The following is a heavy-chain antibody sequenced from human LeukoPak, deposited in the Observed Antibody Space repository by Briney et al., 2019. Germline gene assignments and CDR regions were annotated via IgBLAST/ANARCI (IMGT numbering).Heavy chain of an antibody. CDR2: IRYDGSNK. CDR1: GFTFSSDA. Sequence: GGSLRLSYAASGFTFSSDAMHWVRQAPGKGLEWVAFIRYDGSNKYYADSVRGRFTISRDSSKNTLYLQVNSLRPDDTAVYYCAKAPGRCYPTEYFYYWGQGTLVTVSS. J-gene: IGHJ4*02. V-gene: IGHV3-30*02. CDR3: AKAPGRCYPTEYFYY. D-gene: IGHD1-14*01.